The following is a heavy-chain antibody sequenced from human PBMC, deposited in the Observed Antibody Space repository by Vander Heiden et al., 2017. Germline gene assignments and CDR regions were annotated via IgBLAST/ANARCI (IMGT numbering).Heavy chain of an antibody. Sequence: EVQLVQSGAEVKKPGESLKISCKGSGYRFTTYWIGWVRQVPGKGLEWMGIIYPGDSNTRYNPSFQGQVTISVDRSTSSAHLQWSSLQASDTAMYYCARVGRPAAAGEFDYWGQGTLVTVSS. J-gene: IGHJ4*02. CDR3: ARVGRPAAAGEFDY. CDR2: IYPGDSNT. D-gene: IGHD6-13*01. V-gene: IGHV5-51*01. CDR1: GYRFTTYW.